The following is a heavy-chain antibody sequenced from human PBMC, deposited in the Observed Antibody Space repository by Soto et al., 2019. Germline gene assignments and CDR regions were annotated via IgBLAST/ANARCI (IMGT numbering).Heavy chain of an antibody. V-gene: IGHV3-21*01. CDR2: ISGSGTYI. CDR3: ARDPRENNWNPSYYYSMDV. Sequence: EVQLVESGGGLVKPGGSLRLSCAASGFSFSSYGMNWVRQAPGKGLEWVSSISGSGTYIHYADSVKGRFTVSRDNAKKSAYYLQMNSLRAEDTAVYYWARDPRENNWNPSYYYSMDVWGQGTTVTVSS. D-gene: IGHD1-20*01. CDR1: GFSFSSYG. J-gene: IGHJ6*02.